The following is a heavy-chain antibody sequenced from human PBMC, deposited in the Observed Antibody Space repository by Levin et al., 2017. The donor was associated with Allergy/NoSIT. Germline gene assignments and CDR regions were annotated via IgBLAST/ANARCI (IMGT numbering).Heavy chain of an antibody. Sequence: TSETLSLTCVISGDSVSSKSAAWNWIRQSPSRGPEWLGRTYYDSKWYNDYAVSVRSRVSINPDTSKNQFSLQLNSVTPEDTAVYYCARDLPPSRIAGATSAFDIWGQGTMVTVSS. CDR3: ARDLPPSRIAGATSAFDI. V-gene: IGHV6-1*01. J-gene: IGHJ3*02. CDR2: TYYDSKWYN. CDR1: GDSVSSKSAA. D-gene: IGHD1-26*01.